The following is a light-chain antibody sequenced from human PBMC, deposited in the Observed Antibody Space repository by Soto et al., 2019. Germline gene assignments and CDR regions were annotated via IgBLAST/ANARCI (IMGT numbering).Light chain of an antibody. Sequence: QAVVTQEPSLTVSPGGSVTLTCGSSTGPVTSSHYPYWFQQNPGQVPRTLIYDTSIKHSWTPARFSGSLLGGKAALTLSGAQPEDEADYYCFLSYSGAWVFGGGTQLTVL. CDR2: DTS. CDR1: TGPVTSSHY. J-gene: IGLJ3*02. CDR3: FLSYSGAWV. V-gene: IGLV7-46*01.